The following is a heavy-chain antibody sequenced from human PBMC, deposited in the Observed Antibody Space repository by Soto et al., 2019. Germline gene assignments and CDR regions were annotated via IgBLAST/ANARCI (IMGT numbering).Heavy chain of an antibody. CDR2: VYDSGSS. V-gene: IGHV4-30-4*02. D-gene: IGHD4-17*01. CDR3: VGRGTTDDY. CDR1: GASVRSSEYY. Sequence: SDTLSLTCSVSGASVRSSEYYKSSCTQAPGKGLEWFGYVYDSGSSYYDPSRMGRLPISLGTSKNQFPLSLNSVTAAYHASHYRVGRGTTDDYWGRGTLVTVSS. J-gene: IGHJ4*02.